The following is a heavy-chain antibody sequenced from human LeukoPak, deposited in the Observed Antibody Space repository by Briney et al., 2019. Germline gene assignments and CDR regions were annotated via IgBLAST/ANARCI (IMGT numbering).Heavy chain of an antibody. D-gene: IGHD6-19*01. J-gene: IGHJ4*02. CDR2: ISVNGETT. CDR1: GFSVSSFG. V-gene: IGHV3-23*01. CDR3: AQGYSSGWYPY. Sequence: GGSLRLSCAVSGFSVSSFGMSWVRQAPGKGLEWVSAISVNGETTWYADSVKGRFIISRDNSKNTLYLQLSSLRAEDTAVYYCAQGYSSGWYPYWGQGSLVSVSS.